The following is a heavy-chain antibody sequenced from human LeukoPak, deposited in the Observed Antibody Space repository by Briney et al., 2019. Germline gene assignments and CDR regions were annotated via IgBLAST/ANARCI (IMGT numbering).Heavy chain of an antibody. D-gene: IGHD3-22*01. CDR3: AKVGGYYDSSGYYYFDY. J-gene: IGHJ4*02. Sequence: GGSLRLSCAASGFAFRSYVMSWVRQAPGKGLEWVSGISGSGGVTDYADSVKGRFTISRDNSKNTLYLQMNSLRAEDTAVYYCAKVGGYYDSSGYYYFDYWGQGTLVTVSS. V-gene: IGHV3-23*01. CDR2: ISGSGGVT. CDR1: GFAFRSYV.